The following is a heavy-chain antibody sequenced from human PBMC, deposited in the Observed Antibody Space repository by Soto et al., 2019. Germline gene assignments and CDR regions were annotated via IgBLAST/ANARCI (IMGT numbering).Heavy chain of an antibody. Sequence: ASVKVSCKASGYTFTGYYMQWVRQAPGQRLEWMGWINAGNGNTKYSQKFQGRVTITRDTSASTAYMELSSLRSEDTAVYYCARFILWFGESGKFDYWGQGTLVTVSS. D-gene: IGHD3-10*01. CDR1: GYTFTGYY. CDR3: ARFILWFGESGKFDY. V-gene: IGHV1-3*01. CDR2: INAGNGNT. J-gene: IGHJ4*02.